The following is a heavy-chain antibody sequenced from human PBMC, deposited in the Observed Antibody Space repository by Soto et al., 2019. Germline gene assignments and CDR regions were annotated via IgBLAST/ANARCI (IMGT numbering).Heavy chain of an antibody. D-gene: IGHD6-19*01. CDR2: IKQDGSEK. J-gene: IGHJ3*02. V-gene: IGHV3-7*05. CDR3: ARDQYSSGWFRDYAFDI. CDR1: GFTFSSYW. Sequence: GGSLRLSCAASGFTFSSYWMSWVRQAPGKGLEWVANIKQDGSEKYYVDSVKGRFTISRDNAKNSLYLQMNSLRAEDTAVYYCARDQYSSGWFRDYAFDIWGQGTMVTVSS.